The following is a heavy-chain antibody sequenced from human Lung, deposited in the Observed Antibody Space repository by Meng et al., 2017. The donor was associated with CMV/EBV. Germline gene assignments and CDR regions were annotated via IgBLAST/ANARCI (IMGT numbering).Heavy chain of an antibody. CDR3: ARDPLYDLGNFYYYGMDV. J-gene: IGHJ6*02. D-gene: IGHD3-3*01. Sequence: GESXKISCTASGFTFSTYDFHWVRQPTGKGLEWVSYISGSGSTIYYADSVKGRFTISRDNAKNSLHLQMNSLRAEDTAVYYCARDPLYDLGNFYYYGMDVXGQGXTVTVSS. CDR2: ISGSGSTI. CDR1: GFTFSTYD. V-gene: IGHV3-48*03.